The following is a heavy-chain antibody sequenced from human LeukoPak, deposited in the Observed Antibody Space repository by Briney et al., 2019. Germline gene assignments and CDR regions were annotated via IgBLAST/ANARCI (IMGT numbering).Heavy chain of an antibody. D-gene: IGHD5-18*01. J-gene: IGHJ4*02. CDR1: GFTFSRYE. CDR2: ISSSGNVI. CDR3: VRDHSGYSYGYLY. V-gene: IGHV3-48*03. Sequence: GGSLRLSCAASGFTFSRYEINWVRQAPGKGLEWISYISSSGNVIYYADSVRGRFTISRDNAKNSLHLQMNSLRAGDTAVYYCVRDHSGYSYGYLYWGQGTLVTVSS.